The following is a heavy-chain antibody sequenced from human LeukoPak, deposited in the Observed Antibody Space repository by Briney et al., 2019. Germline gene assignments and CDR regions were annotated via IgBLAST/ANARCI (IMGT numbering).Heavy chain of an antibody. V-gene: IGHV4-34*01. J-gene: IGHJ6*03. D-gene: IGHD6-19*01. CDR3: ARGVLVAGPNYYYYYMDV. CDR2: INHSGST. Sequence: SETLSLTCAVYGGSFSGYYWSWIRQPPGKGLEWIGEINHSGSTNYNPSLKSRVTISVDTSKNQFSLKLSSVTAADTAVYYCARGVLVAGPNYYYYYMDVWGKGTTVTVSS. CDR1: GGSFSGYY.